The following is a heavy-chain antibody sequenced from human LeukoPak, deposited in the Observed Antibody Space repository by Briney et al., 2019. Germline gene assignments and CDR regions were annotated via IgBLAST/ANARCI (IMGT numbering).Heavy chain of an antibody. CDR1: GXRFSSYS. D-gene: IGHD6-13*01. CDR3: ARGTIAAAGTDY. V-gene: IGHV3-30*03. J-gene: IGHJ4*02. Sequence: GGSLRLSCAAFGXRFSSYSMHWVRQAPGKGLEWVSVISFDGNNKYYGDSVKGRFTISRDNSKDALYLQMNSLRAEDTAVYYCARGTIAAAGTDYWGQGTLVTVPS. CDR2: ISFDGNNK.